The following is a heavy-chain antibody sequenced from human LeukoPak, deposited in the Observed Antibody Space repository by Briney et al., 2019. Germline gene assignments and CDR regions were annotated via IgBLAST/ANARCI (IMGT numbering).Heavy chain of an antibody. D-gene: IGHD3-22*01. CDR1: GGSISSSSYY. Sequence: SETLSLTCTVSGGSISSSSYYWSWIRQPPGKGPEWIGEIKHSGSTNYNPSLKSRVTISVDTSKNQFSLKLGSVTAADTAVYYCARRGSYYYDSSGYYPFDYWGQGTLVTVSS. CDR2: IKHSGST. CDR3: ARRGSYYYDSSGYYPFDY. V-gene: IGHV4-39*07. J-gene: IGHJ4*02.